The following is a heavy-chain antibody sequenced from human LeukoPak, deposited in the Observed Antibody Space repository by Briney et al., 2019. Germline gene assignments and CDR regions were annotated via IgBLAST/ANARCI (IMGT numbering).Heavy chain of an antibody. CDR2: ISWNSGSI. D-gene: IGHD4-23*01. CDR1: GFTFDDYA. CDR3: ARNGGNFDY. J-gene: IGHJ4*02. V-gene: IGHV3-9*03. Sequence: GGSLRLSCAASGFTFDDYAMHWVRQAPGKGLEWVSGISWNSGSIGYADSVKGRFTISRDNAKNSLFLQMNSLRAEDMALYYCARNGGNFDYWGQGTLVTVSS.